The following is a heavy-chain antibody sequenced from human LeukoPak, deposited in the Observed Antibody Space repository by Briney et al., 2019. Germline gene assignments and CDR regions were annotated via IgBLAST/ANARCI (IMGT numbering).Heavy chain of an antibody. CDR2: IYSGGST. Sequence: GGSLRLSCAASGFTVSSNYMSWVRQAPGKGLEWVSVIYSGGSTYYADSVKGRFTISRDNSKNTLSLQMNSLRAEDTAVYYCARDIAAAGTVFDYWGQGTLVTVSS. CDR3: ARDIAAAGTVFDY. CDR1: GFTVSSNY. V-gene: IGHV3-66*01. J-gene: IGHJ4*02. D-gene: IGHD6-13*01.